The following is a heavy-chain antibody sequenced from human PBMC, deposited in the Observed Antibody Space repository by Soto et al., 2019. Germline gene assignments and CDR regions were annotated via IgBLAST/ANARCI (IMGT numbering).Heavy chain of an antibody. V-gene: IGHV5-51*03. CDR3: ARSGRSGLRWLDFFDP. Sequence: EVQLVQSGAALKKPGESLKISCKASGYTFTNYWIVWVRQVPGKGLEWRGLSYPGDSDTRYNPSFQGQVTISADKSTSAAYLQWNSLMASDTAIYYCARSGRSGLRWLDFFDPWGQGTLVTVSS. CDR1: GYTFTNYW. J-gene: IGHJ5*02. CDR2: SYPGDSDT. D-gene: IGHD4-17*01.